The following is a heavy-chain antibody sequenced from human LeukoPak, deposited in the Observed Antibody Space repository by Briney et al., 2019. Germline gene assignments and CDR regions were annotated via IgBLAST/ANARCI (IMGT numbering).Heavy chain of an antibody. J-gene: IGHJ4*02. CDR1: GYTFTSDG. CDR3: ARDRGAPPPVYGDYAGIDY. D-gene: IGHD4-17*01. Sequence: ASVKVSCKASGYTFTSDGISWVRQAPGQGLEWMGWISAYNGNTNYAQKLQGRVTMTTDTSTSTAYMELRSLRSDDTAVYYCARDRGAPPPVYGDYAGIDYWGQGTLVTVSS. V-gene: IGHV1-18*01. CDR2: ISAYNGNT.